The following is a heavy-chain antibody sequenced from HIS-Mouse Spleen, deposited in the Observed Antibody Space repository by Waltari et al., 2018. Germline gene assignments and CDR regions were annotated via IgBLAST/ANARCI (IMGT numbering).Heavy chain of an antibody. CDR3: ARQPYDFWSGYYFFAFDI. CDR1: GGSFSGYY. CDR2: INHSGST. D-gene: IGHD3-3*01. J-gene: IGHJ3*02. V-gene: IGHV4-34*01. Sequence: QVQLQQWGAGLLKPSATLSLTCAVYGGSFSGYYLSWIRQPPAKGLEWIGEINHSGSTNYNPSLKSRVTISVDTSKNQFSLKLSSVTAADTAVYYCARQPYDFWSGYYFFAFDIWGQGTMVTVSS.